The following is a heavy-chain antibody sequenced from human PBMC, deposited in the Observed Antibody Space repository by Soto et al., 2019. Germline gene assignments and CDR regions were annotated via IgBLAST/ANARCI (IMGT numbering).Heavy chain of an antibody. CDR3: ARNYYGSGSYLRMGGNWFDP. D-gene: IGHD3-10*01. Sequence: QVQLVQSGAEVKKPGASVKVSCKASGYSFTSYGISWVRQAPGQGLEWMGWISAYNGNTNYAQKLQGRVTMTTDTSTSTAYMELRSLRSDDTAVYYCARNYYGSGSYLRMGGNWFDPWGQGTLVTVSS. V-gene: IGHV1-18*01. J-gene: IGHJ5*02. CDR2: ISAYNGNT. CDR1: GYSFTSYG.